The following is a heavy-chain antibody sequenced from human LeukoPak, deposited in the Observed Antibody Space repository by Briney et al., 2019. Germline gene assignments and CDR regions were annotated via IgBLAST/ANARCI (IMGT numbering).Heavy chain of an antibody. CDR1: GYTLTELS. Sequence: ASVKVSCKVSGYTLTELSMHWVRQAPGKGLEWMGGFDPEDGETIYAQKFQGRVTMTEDTSTDTAYMELSSLRSEDTAVYYCATATPINYSNYVWGQGTLVTVSS. J-gene: IGHJ4*02. CDR3: ATATPINYSNYV. V-gene: IGHV1-24*01. D-gene: IGHD4-11*01. CDR2: FDPEDGET.